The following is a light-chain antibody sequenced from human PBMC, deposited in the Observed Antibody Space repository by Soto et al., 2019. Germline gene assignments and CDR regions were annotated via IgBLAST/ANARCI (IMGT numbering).Light chain of an antibody. J-gene: IGKJ5*01. V-gene: IGKV3-20*01. CDR2: ATS. CDR1: QSVDREF. CDR3: QQYGSSPIT. Sequence: EIILTQSPGTLSLSPGERVTLSCRASQSVDREFLAWYQQKPGQAPRLLISATSSKASGIPDRFSGSGSGADFTLTISGLEPEDSAVYYCQQYGSSPITFGQGTRLEIK.